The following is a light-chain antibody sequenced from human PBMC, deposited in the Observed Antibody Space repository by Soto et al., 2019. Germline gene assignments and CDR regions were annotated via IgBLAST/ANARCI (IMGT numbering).Light chain of an antibody. Sequence: DIQMTQSPSTLSASVGDRVTITCRASQSISSWLAWYQQKPGKAPKLLIYKASSLESGVPSRSSGSGSGTEFTLTISSLKPDDFATYYCQQYNSYPLTFGGGTKVEIK. CDR1: QSISSW. V-gene: IGKV1-5*03. CDR3: QQYNSYPLT. CDR2: KAS. J-gene: IGKJ4*01.